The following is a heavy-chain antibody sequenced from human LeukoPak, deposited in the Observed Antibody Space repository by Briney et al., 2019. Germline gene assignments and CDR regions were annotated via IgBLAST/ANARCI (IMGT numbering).Heavy chain of an antibody. D-gene: IGHD1-26*01. Sequence: WASVKVSCKASGGTFSSYAISWVRQAPGQGLEWMGGIIPIFGTANYAQKFQGRVTITTDESTSTAYMELSSLRSEDTAVYYCARGDGVRENWFDPWGQGTLVTVSS. CDR2: IIPIFGTA. CDR3: ARGDGVRENWFDP. CDR1: GGTFSSYA. J-gene: IGHJ5*02. V-gene: IGHV1-69*05.